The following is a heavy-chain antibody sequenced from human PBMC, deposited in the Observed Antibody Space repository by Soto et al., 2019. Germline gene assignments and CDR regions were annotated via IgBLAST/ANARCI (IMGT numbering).Heavy chain of an antibody. CDR1: GFSVSSNY. V-gene: IGHV3-66*01. Sequence: GSLRLSCAASGFSVSSNYMTWVRQASGKGMEWVSVIYSDDRTYYADSVKGRFTISRDNSQNTVYHQMISLRDEDTAVYYYTRARHASSWALHYWGQGTLVTVSS. D-gene: IGHD1-26*01. CDR3: TRARHASSWALHY. J-gene: IGHJ4*02. CDR2: IYSDDRT.